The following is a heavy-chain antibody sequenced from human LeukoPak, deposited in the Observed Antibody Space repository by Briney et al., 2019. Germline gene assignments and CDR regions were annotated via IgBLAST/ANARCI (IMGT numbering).Heavy chain of an antibody. V-gene: IGHV1-2*02. J-gene: IGHJ5*02. CDR2: INPTSGAT. Sequence: VASVKVSCKASGYTFTDYYMHWVRQAPGQGLEWMGWINPTSGATDYAQKFQGRVTMTRDTSINTAYMEVSRLRSDDTAVYYCARVDILKHGWFDPWGQGTLVTVSS. D-gene: IGHD3-9*01. CDR1: GYTFTDYY. CDR3: ARVDILKHGWFDP.